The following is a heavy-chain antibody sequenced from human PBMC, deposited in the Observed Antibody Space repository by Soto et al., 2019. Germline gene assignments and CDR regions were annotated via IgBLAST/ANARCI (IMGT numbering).Heavy chain of an antibody. CDR2: IYHTGST. D-gene: IGHD2-2*02. J-gene: IGHJ4*02. V-gene: IGHV4-4*02. CDR3: EKCVVGTSSYNS. Sequence: QVQLQESGPGLVKPSGTLSLTCAVSGGSISSSNWWSWVRQPPGKGLEWIGEIYHTGSTNYNPSLKSRVTLSVDKSNNQLSLKLSSVTAADTAVYYCEKCVVGTSSYNSWGQGTLVNVSS. CDR1: GGSISSSNW.